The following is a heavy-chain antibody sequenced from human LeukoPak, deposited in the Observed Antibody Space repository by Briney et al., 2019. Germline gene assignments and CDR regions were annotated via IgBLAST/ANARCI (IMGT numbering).Heavy chain of an antibody. J-gene: IGHJ4*02. D-gene: IGHD3-9*01. V-gene: IGHV4-59*06. CDR3: ARFTSRILTGYFYYFDY. CDR2: IYYSGST. Sequence: SETLSLTCTVSGGSISTYYRNWIRQHPGKGLEWIGYIYYSGSTYYNPSLKSRVTISVDTSKNQFSLKMNSVTAADTAVYYCARFTSRILTGYFYYFDYWGQGTLVTVSS. CDR1: GGSISTYY.